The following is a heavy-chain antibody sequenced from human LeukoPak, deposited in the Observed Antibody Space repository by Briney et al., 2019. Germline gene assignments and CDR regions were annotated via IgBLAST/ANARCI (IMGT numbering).Heavy chain of an antibody. Sequence: GSLRLSCAASGFTVSSSYMSWVRQAPGKGLEWVSVIYSGGSTYYADSVKGRFTISRGISKNTLYLQMNSLRAEDTAVYYCAKEASYYDSSGYSDYWGQGTLVTVSS. CDR3: AKEASYYDSSGYSDY. D-gene: IGHD3-22*01. CDR2: IYSGGST. CDR1: GFTVSSSY. V-gene: IGHV3-53*01. J-gene: IGHJ4*02.